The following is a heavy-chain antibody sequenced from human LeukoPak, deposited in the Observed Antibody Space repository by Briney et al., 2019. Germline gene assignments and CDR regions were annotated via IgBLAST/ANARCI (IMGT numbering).Heavy chain of an antibody. J-gene: IGHJ6*02. V-gene: IGHV4-59*01. CDR2: IYYSGST. Sequence: SETLSLTCTVSGVSISSNYWSWIRQPPGKGLEWIGYIYYSGSTNYNPSLKSRVTISVDTSKNQFSLKLTSVTAADTAVYYCARGADYYGSGSFNGTDVWGQGTTVTVSS. CDR3: ARGADYYGSGSFNGTDV. CDR1: GVSISSNY. D-gene: IGHD3-10*01.